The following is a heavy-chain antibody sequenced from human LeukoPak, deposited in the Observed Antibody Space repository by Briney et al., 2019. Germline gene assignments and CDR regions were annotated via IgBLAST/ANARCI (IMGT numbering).Heavy chain of an antibody. V-gene: IGHV5-51*01. D-gene: IGHD2-15*01. CDR3: ATSMMVAGDYYYGMDV. J-gene: IGHJ6*02. CDR2: IYPSDSDT. CDR1: GYSFTTYW. Sequence: GESLKISCKASGYSFTTYWIGWVRQMPGKGLDWMGIIYPSDSDTRYSPSFQGQVTISADKSISTAYLQWSSLKASDTAMHYCATSMMVAGDYYYGMDVWGQGTTVTVSS.